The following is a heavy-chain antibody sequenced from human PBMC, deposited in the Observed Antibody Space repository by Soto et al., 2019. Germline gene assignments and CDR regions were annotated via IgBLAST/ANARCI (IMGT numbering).Heavy chain of an antibody. CDR3: ARGLGVGIVATASDY. V-gene: IGHV1-69*13. J-gene: IGHJ4*02. D-gene: IGHD5-12*01. CDR2: IIPIFGTA. CDR1: VGTFSSYA. Sequence: SVKVSCKASVGTFSSYASSWVRQAPGQGLEWMGGIIPIFGTANYAQKFQGRVTITADESTSTAYMELSSLRSEDTAVYYCARGLGVGIVATASDYWGQGTLVTVSS.